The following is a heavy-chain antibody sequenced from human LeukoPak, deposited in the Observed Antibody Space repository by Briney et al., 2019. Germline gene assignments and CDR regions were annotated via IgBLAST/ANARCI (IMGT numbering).Heavy chain of an antibody. Sequence: ASETLSLTCTVSGGSISSGDYYWSWIRQPPGKGLEWIGYIYYSGSTYYNPSLKSRVTISVDTSKNQFSLKLSSVTAADTAVYYCARDKSGTYDLWSGGKDYYYYYMDVWGKGTTVTVSS. CDR1: GGSISSGDYY. CDR2: IYYSGST. D-gene: IGHD3-3*01. V-gene: IGHV4-30-4*08. J-gene: IGHJ6*03. CDR3: ARDKSGTYDLWSGGKDYYYYYMDV.